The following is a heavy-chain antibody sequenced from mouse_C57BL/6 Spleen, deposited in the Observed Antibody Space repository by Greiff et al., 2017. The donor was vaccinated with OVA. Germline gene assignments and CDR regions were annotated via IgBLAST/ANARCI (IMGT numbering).Heavy chain of an antibody. CDR3: AGSSYY. Sequence: EVKLVESGPGLVKPSQSLSLTCSVTGYSITSGYYWNWIRQFPGNKLEWMGYISYDGSNNYNPSLKNRISITRDTSKNQFFLKLNSVTTEDTATYYCAGSSYYWGQGTTLTVSS. J-gene: IGHJ2*01. CDR1: GYSITSGYY. CDR2: ISYDGSN. V-gene: IGHV3-6*01. D-gene: IGHD1-1*01.